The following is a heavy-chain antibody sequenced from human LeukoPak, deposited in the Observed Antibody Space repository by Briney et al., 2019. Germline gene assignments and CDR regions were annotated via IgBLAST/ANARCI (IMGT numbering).Heavy chain of an antibody. CDR1: GFTFNSYA. D-gene: IGHD4-11*01. CDR2: VSDRGDVT. V-gene: IGHV3-23*01. CDR3: AKHITVARSSHYIDY. Sequence: GGSLRLSCAASGFTFNSYAMSWVRQAPGKGLEWVSGVSDRGDVTHDADAVKGRFSISRDNSAHTLYLQMNSLRADDTAVYYCAKHITVARSSHYIDYWGQGTLVTVSS. J-gene: IGHJ4*02.